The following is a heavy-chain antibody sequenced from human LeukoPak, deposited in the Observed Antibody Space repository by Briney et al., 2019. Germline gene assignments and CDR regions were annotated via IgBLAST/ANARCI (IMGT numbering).Heavy chain of an antibody. J-gene: IGHJ4*02. Sequence: GGSLRFSCAASGFIFSSYAMNWLRQAPGKGLEWVFAISAGDGRLYYADSVKGRFTISRDNSKNRVYLQLDRLRADDTAVYYCAKGDTNTMLRGVTLDYWGPGTLVTVSS. CDR2: ISAGDGRL. CDR1: GFIFSSYA. D-gene: IGHD3-10*01. CDR3: AKGDTNTMLRGVTLDY. V-gene: IGHV3-23*01.